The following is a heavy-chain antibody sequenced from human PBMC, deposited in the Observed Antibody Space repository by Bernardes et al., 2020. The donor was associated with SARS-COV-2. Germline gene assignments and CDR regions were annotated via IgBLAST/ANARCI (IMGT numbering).Heavy chain of an antibody. V-gene: IGHV4-59*01. CDR2: IHNSGAT. J-gene: IGHJ2*01. CDR1: GGSISSYY. CDR3: ARGISRSFWYFDL. Sequence: SEPLSLTCTVSGGSISSYYWSWVRQPPGKELEWIAYIHNSGATNYNPSLRSRVTISVDTSKDQFSLKLNSVTAADTAVYYCARGISRSFWYFDLWGRGTLVTVSS.